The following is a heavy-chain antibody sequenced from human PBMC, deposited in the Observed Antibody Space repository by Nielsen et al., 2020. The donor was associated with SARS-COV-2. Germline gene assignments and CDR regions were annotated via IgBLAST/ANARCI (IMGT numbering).Heavy chain of an antibody. CDR3: ARDHRYSSSSWGVDY. CDR2: ISDDNTI. Sequence: GESLKISCEASGFIFNTYGMNWVRQAPGKGLEWISYISDDNTIFYADSVKGRFTISRDNAKNSLYLQMNSLRAEDTAVYYCARDHRYSSSSWGVDYWGQGTLVTVSS. CDR1: GFIFNTYG. D-gene: IGHD6-6*01. J-gene: IGHJ4*02. V-gene: IGHV3-48*04.